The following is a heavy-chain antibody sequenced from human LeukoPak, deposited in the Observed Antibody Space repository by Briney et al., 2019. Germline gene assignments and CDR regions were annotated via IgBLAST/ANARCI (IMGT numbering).Heavy chain of an antibody. CDR3: ARARGWFDP. Sequence: SETLSLTCTVSGDSINSYYWSWIRQPPGKGLEWIGYIYYSGSTNYNPSLKSRVTISVDTSKNQFSLKLSSVTAADTAVYYCARARGWFDPWGQGTLVTVSS. CDR1: GDSINSYY. J-gene: IGHJ5*02. CDR2: IYYSGST. V-gene: IGHV4-59*01.